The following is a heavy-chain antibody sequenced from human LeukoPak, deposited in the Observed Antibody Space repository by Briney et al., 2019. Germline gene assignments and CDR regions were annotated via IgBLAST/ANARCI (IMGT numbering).Heavy chain of an antibody. Sequence: SGGSLRLSCAASGFTFSSSWMPWVCQAPEKGLEWVAVISYDGSNKYYADSVKGRFTISRDNSKNTLYLQMNSLRAEDTAVYYCAKDMPPYFVVVPAAILTNFDYWGQGTLVTVSS. CDR2: ISYDGSNK. CDR1: GFTFSSSW. D-gene: IGHD2-2*02. J-gene: IGHJ4*02. V-gene: IGHV3-30*18. CDR3: AKDMPPYFVVVPAAILTNFDY.